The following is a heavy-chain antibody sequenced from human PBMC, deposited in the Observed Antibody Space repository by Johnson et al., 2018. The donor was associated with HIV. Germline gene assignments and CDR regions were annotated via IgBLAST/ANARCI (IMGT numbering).Heavy chain of an antibody. CDR3: AKTFPLTAAGFPLNAFDI. CDR2: ISGSGGST. V-gene: IGHV3-23*04. D-gene: IGHD6-13*01. CDR1: GFTFNDYA. Sequence: MLLVESGGGLVQPGRSLRLSCAASGFTFNDYAMHWVRQVQGKGLEWVSGISGSGGSTYYADSVKGRFTISRDNSKNTLYLQMNSLRAEDTAVYYCAKTFPLTAAGFPLNAFDIWGQGTMVTVSS. J-gene: IGHJ3*02.